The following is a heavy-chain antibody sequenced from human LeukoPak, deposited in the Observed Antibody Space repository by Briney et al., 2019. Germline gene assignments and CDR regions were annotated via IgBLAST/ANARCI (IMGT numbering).Heavy chain of an antibody. CDR3: ARDGQIIEAAGTFDY. Sequence: GASLKVSCKASGYTCTSYGFIWGGQAPGQGLEGMGWIRDYPGKPRYAQKLKGRATTPTDTSTTTAYMELRSLRSDDTAVYYCARDGQIIEAAGTFDYWGQRTLVTVYS. V-gene: IGHV1-18*01. CDR1: GYTCTSYG. D-gene: IGHD6-13*01. J-gene: IGHJ4*02. CDR2: IRDYPGKP.